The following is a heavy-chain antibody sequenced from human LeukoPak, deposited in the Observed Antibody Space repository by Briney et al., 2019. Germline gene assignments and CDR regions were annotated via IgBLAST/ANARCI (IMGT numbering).Heavy chain of an antibody. D-gene: IGHD3-10*01. V-gene: IGHV1-2*02. Sequence: ASVKVSCKASGYTFTGYYMHWVRQAPGQGLEWMGWINPNSGGTNYAQKFQGRVTMTEDTSTDTAYMELSSLRSEDTAVYYCATGLLWFGELPTLDYWGQGTLVTVSS. CDR3: ATGLLWFGELPTLDY. CDR1: GYTFTGYY. CDR2: INPNSGGT. J-gene: IGHJ4*02.